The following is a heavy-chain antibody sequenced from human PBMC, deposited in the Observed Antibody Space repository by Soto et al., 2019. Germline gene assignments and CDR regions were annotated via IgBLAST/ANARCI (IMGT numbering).Heavy chain of an antibody. D-gene: IGHD6-13*01. CDR1: GFTFSSYS. CDR3: ARDSAGSYSSSWIDY. CDR2: ISSSSSYI. V-gene: IGHV3-21*01. Sequence: EVQLVESGGGLVKPGGSLRLSCAASGFTFSSYSMNWVRQAPGKGLEWVSSISSSSSYIYYADSVKGRFTISRDNAKNSLCLQMTSLRAEDTAVYYCARDSAGSYSSSWIDYWGQGTLVTVSS. J-gene: IGHJ4*02.